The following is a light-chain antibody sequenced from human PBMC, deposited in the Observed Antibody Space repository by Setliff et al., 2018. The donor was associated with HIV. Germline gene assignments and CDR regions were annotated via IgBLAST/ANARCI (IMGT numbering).Light chain of an antibody. CDR2: LNS. CDR1: SSNIGAGYD. Sequence: QSALAQPPSVSGAPGQRVTISCTGSSSNIGAGYDVHWYQQLPGTVPRLLIYLNSNRPSGVPDRFSGSKSGTPASLAITGLQAEDEADYYCQSYDSSLSGSYVFGTGTKVT. J-gene: IGLJ1*01. V-gene: IGLV1-40*01. CDR3: QSYDSSLSGSYV.